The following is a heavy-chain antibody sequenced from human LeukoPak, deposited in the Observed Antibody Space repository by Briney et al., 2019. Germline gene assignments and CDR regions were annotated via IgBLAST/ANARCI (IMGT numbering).Heavy chain of an antibody. CDR1: GYSFTSYW. D-gene: IGHD3-22*01. J-gene: IGHJ4*02. CDR2: IYPGDSDT. V-gene: IGHV5-51*01. CDR3: ATGGNYYDSSGYSYDY. Sequence: GESLKISCKGSGYSFTSYWIGWGRQMPGKGLEWMGIIYPGDSDTRYSPSFQGQVTISADKSISTAYLQWSSLKASDTAMYYCATGGNYYDSSGYSYDYWGQGTLVTVSS.